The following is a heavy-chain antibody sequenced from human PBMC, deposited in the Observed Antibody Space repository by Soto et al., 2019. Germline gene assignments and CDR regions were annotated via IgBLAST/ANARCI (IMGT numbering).Heavy chain of an antibody. CDR2: IIPIFGTA. V-gene: IGHV1-69*01. Sequence: QVQLVQSGAEVKKSGSSVKVSCKASGGTFSSYSINWVRQAPGQGLEWMGEIIPIFGTANYAQKFQGRVTITADESTSTAYMELSSLRSEDTAVYYCARDGGRHSGWIDYWGQGTLVTVSS. J-gene: IGHJ4*02. D-gene: IGHD1-26*01. CDR1: GGTFSSYS. CDR3: ARDGGRHSGWIDY.